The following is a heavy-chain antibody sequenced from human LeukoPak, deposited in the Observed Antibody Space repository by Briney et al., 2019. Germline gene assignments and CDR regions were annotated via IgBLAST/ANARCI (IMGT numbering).Heavy chain of an antibody. CDR2: IKPDGSEK. V-gene: IGHV3-7*05. Sequence: GGSLRLSCAASGFTFSNYWMSWVRQAPGRGLEWVGQIKPDGSEKYYEDSVKGRFAISRDNAKNSLDLQMNSLRAEDTAIYYCARWVTTSDRGVDVWGQGTTVTVSS. J-gene: IGHJ6*02. D-gene: IGHD4-17*01. CDR1: GFTFSNYW. CDR3: ARWVTTSDRGVDV.